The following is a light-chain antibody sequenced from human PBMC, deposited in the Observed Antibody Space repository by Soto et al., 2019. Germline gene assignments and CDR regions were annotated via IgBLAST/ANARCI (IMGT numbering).Light chain of an antibody. CDR3: ATWDDSLSAVV. CDR1: SSNIVSNY. J-gene: IGLJ2*01. V-gene: IGLV1-51*01. Sequence: QSVLTQPPSLSAAPGQKVTISCSGSSSNIVSNYVSWYQHLPGTAPKFLIYENNKRAPGIPDRFSASKSGMSATLDITGLQTGDEAKYYCATWDDSLSAVVFGGGIKVTVL. CDR2: ENN.